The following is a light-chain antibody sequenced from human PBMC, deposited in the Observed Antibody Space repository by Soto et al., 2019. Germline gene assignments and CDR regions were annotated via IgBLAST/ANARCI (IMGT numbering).Light chain of an antibody. CDR1: QTISSW. J-gene: IGKJ4*01. V-gene: IGKV1-27*01. CDR3: QNYNSAPLT. CDR2: AAS. Sequence: DIQMTQSPSTLSGSVGDRVTITCRASQTISSWLAWYQQKPGKAPKLLIYAASTLQSGVPSRFSASGSGTDFTLTISSLQPEDVATYYCQNYNSAPLTFGGGTKVDIK.